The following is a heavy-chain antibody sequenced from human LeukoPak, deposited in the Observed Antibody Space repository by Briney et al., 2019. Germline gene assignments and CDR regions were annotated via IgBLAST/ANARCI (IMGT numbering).Heavy chain of an antibody. CDR2: ISAYNGST. D-gene: IGHD3-10*01. Sequence: ASVKVSCKASGYTFTSYGISWVRQAPGQGLEWMGWISAYNGSTNYAQKLQGRVTMTTDTSTSTAYMELRSLRSDDTAVYYCARHTMVRGVIIIPFDYWGQGTLVTVSS. CDR3: ARHTMVRGVIIIPFDY. V-gene: IGHV1-18*01. CDR1: GYTFTSYG. J-gene: IGHJ4*02.